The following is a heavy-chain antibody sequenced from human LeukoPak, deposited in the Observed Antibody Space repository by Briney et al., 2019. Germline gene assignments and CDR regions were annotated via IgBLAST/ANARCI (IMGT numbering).Heavy chain of an antibody. CDR3: VRAVSVSSYYFDC. Sequence: GGSLRLSCAASGFTFSDCYMSWIRQAPGKGLDWISYISSSSSYTNYVDSVKGRFTISRDNAKNSLYLQMNSLRAEDTAVYYCVRAVSVSSYYFDCWGQGTLVTVSS. CDR1: GFTFSDCY. CDR2: ISSSSSYT. D-gene: IGHD5/OR15-5a*01. V-gene: IGHV3-11*05. J-gene: IGHJ4*02.